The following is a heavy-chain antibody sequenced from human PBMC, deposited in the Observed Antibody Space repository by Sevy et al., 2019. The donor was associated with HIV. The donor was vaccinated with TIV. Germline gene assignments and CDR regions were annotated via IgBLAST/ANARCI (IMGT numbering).Heavy chain of an antibody. J-gene: IGHJ4*02. CDR1: GYSFSSYW. V-gene: IGHV5-51*01. Sequence: GESLKISCMGSGYSFSSYWIGWVRQMPGKGLEWMGIIYPGDSDTRYSPSFQGQVTISADKSISTAYLQWSSLKASDTAIYYCAKSPLYSSGLFYCDYWGQGTLVTVSS. D-gene: IGHD6-19*01. CDR2: IYPGDSDT. CDR3: AKSPLYSSGLFYCDY.